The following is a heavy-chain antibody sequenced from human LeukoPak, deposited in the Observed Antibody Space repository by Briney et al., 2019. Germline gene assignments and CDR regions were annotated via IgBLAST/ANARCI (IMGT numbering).Heavy chain of an antibody. J-gene: IGHJ4*02. CDR3: ARHSGVAPFDY. V-gene: IGHV4-39*01. D-gene: IGHD3-10*01. CDR1: GGSISSSSYY. Sequence: SETLSLTCTVSGGSISSSSYYWGWIRPPPGKGLEWIGSIYYSGSTYYNPSLKSRVTISVDTSKNQFSLKLSSVTAADTAVYYCARHSGVAPFDYWGQGTLVTVSS. CDR2: IYYSGST.